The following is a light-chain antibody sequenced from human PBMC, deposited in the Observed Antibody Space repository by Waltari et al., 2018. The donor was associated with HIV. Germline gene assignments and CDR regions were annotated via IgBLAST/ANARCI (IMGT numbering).Light chain of an antibody. CDR1: QTINNNF. V-gene: IGKV3-20*01. Sequence: EIVLTQSPGTLSLSPGETATLPCRASQTINNNFFAWYQQSSGQSPRLLIYGVSSRATVIPDRFRASGYATDFTLTISRLEPEDFAVYYCQHYGGSPLYTFGQGTKLEIK. CDR3: QHYGGSPLYT. J-gene: IGKJ2*01. CDR2: GVS.